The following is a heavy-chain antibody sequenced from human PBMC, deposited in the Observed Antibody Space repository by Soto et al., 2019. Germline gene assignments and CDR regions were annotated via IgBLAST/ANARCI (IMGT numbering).Heavy chain of an antibody. CDR1: GFTFSSYW. CDR3: AREPLEYSSSSWYFQH. J-gene: IGHJ1*01. V-gene: IGHV3-74*01. Sequence: QRLSCAASGFTFSSYWMHWVRQAPGKGLVWVSRINSDGSSTSYADSVKGRFTISRDNAKNTLYLQMNSLRAEDTAVYYCAREPLEYSSSSWYFQHWGQGTLVTVSS. D-gene: IGHD6-6*01. CDR2: INSDGSST.